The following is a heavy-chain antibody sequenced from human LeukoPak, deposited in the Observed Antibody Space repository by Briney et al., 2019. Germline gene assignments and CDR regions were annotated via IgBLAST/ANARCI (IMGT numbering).Heavy chain of an antibody. CDR2: ISGSGGNT. Sequence: GGSLRLSCAASGFTFSSYAMNWVRQAPGKGLEWVSSISGSGGNTYYADSVKGRFTISRDNSKNTLYLQMNSLRAEDTAVYYCAKDAAGSSWPYYFDYWGQGTLVTVSS. J-gene: IGHJ4*02. D-gene: IGHD6-13*01. V-gene: IGHV3-23*01. CDR3: AKDAAGSSWPYYFDY. CDR1: GFTFSSYA.